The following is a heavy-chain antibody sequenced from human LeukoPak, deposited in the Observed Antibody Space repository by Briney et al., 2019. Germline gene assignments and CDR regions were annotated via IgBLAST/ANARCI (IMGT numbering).Heavy chain of an antibody. J-gene: IGHJ6*03. V-gene: IGHV3-21*01. CDR2: ITSDSRYI. D-gene: IGHD1-26*01. CDR1: GFTFSNYA. CDR3: ARDPYSGSYGHLYYYYMDV. Sequence: PGGSLRLSCEASGFTFSNYAMNWVRQAPEKGLEWVSSITSDSRYIYYGDTVKGRFTISRDNAKNSLFLQMDSLTDEDTAVYYCARDPYSGSYGHLYYYYMDVWGKGTTVTISS.